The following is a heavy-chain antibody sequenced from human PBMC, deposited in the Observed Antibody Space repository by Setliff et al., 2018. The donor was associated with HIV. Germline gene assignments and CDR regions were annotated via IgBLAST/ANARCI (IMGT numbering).Heavy chain of an antibody. V-gene: IGHV3-21*01. CDR1: GFAFNTYT. CDR3: ARDQERIIVLSATGNMPGYHHYYYMDV. CDR2: ISSRGGSV. D-gene: IGHD2-15*01. J-gene: IGHJ6*03. Sequence: PGGSLRLSCTASGFAFNTYTMNWVRQAPGKGLEWVSSISSRGGSVYYADSVQGRFTISRDNANNLLYLQMNSLRDEDTAVYYCARDQERIIVLSATGNMPGYHHYYYMDVWGKGSTVTVSS.